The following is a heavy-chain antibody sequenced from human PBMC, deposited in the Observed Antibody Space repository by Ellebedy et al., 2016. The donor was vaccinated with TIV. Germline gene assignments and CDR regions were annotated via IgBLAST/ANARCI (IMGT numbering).Heavy chain of an antibody. V-gene: IGHV3-23*01. Sequence: GGSLRLSCAASGFTFSGHWMSWVRQAPGKGLEWVSEIRSGDENTYYADSVKGRFTISRDTSKNTVYLEVNSLRAEDTATYYCAETESTLIYWGQGTLVTVSS. D-gene: IGHD3/OR15-3a*01. CDR3: AETESTLIY. CDR1: GFTFSGHW. CDR2: IRSGDENT. J-gene: IGHJ4*02.